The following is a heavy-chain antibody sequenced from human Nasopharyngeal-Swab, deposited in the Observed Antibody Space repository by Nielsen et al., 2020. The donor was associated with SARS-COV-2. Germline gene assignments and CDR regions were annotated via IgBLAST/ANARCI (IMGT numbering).Heavy chain of an antibody. D-gene: IGHD1-26*01. V-gene: IGHV1-46*01. CDR3: ATAVRSGSYYDYYGMDV. J-gene: IGHJ6*02. Sequence: ASVKVSCKASGYTFTSYYMHWVRQAPGQGLEWMGIINPSGGSTSYAQKFQGRVTMTEDTSTDTAYMELSSLRSEDTAVYYCATAVRSGSYYDYYGMDVWGQGTTVTVSS. CDR1: GYTFTSYY. CDR2: INPSGGST.